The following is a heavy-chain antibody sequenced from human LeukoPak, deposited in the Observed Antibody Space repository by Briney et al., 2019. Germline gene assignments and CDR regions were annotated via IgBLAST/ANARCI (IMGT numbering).Heavy chain of an antibody. CDR2: VDPEDGET. J-gene: IGHJ4*02. V-gene: IGHV1-69-2*01. CDR1: GYTFTDYY. D-gene: IGHD1-26*01. Sequence: GASVKVSCKASGYTFTDYYMIWVQQAPGKGLEWMGRVDPEDGETLYAEKFQGRVTITADTSTGTAYMELSSLRSEDTAVYYCARGRGSYGPLGYWGQGTLVTVSS. CDR3: ARGRGSYGPLGY.